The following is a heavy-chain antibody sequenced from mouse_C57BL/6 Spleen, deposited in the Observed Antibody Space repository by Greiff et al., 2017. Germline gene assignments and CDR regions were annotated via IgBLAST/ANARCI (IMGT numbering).Heavy chain of an antibody. CDR2: IRNKANGYTT. D-gene: IGHD2-4*01. Sequence: EVQGVESGGGLVQPGGSLSLSCAASGFTFTDYYMSWVRQPPGKALEWLGFIRNKANGYTTEYSASVKGRFTISRDNSQSILYLQMNALRAEDSATYYCARCHYDYDVLDYWGQGTTLTVSS. CDR3: ARCHYDYDVLDY. V-gene: IGHV7-3*01. J-gene: IGHJ2*01. CDR1: GFTFTDYY.